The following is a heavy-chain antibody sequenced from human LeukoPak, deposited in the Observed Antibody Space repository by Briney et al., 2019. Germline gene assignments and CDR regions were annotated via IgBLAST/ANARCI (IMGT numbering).Heavy chain of an antibody. Sequence: PSETLSLTCTVSGGSISSGSYYWSWIRQPAGKGLEWIGRIYTSGSTNYNPSLKSRVTISVDTSKNQFSLKLSSVTAAGTAVYYCATELYYDILTGYVDDCWGQGTLVTVSS. J-gene: IGHJ4*02. V-gene: IGHV4-61*02. CDR1: GGSISSGSYY. D-gene: IGHD3-9*01. CDR2: IYTSGST. CDR3: ATELYYDILTGYVDDC.